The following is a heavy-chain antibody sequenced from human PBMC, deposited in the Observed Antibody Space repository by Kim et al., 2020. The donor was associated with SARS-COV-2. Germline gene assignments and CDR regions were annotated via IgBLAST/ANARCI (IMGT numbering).Heavy chain of an antibody. V-gene: IGHV3-33*06. CDR1: GFTFSSYG. J-gene: IGHJ4*02. Sequence: GGSLRLSCAASGFTFSSYGMHWVRQAPGKGLEWVAVIWYDGSNKYYADSVKGRFTISRDNSKNTLYLQMNSLRAEDTAVYYCAKEQNVVVTASPFDYWGQGTLVTVSS. D-gene: IGHD2-21*02. CDR2: IWYDGSNK. CDR3: AKEQNVVVTASPFDY.